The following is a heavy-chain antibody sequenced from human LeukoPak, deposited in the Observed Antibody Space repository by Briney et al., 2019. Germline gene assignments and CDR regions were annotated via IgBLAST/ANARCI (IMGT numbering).Heavy chain of an antibody. Sequence: GGSLRLSCAASGFTFSSYCLNWVRQAPGKGLEWVANIKQDGSEKYYVDSVKGRFIISRDNAKNSLYLQMNSLRAEDTAVYYCARERSAWRIWGQGTMVTVSP. D-gene: IGHD1-1*01. J-gene: IGHJ3*02. CDR2: IKQDGSEK. CDR1: GFTFSSYC. V-gene: IGHV3-7*01. CDR3: ARERSAWRI.